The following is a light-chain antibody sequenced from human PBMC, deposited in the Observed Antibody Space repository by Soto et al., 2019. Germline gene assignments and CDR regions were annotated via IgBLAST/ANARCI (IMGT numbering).Light chain of an antibody. CDR3: QQYDSWPPT. Sequence: EIVMTQSPATLSVSPGERATLSCRASQSVSGNFSWYQQKPGQPPRLLIYGASTRATDIPARFSGSGSGTDFTLTISSLESEDFAVYYCQQYDSWPPTFGQGTKVEIK. CDR2: GAS. V-gene: IGKV3D-15*01. CDR1: QSVSGN. J-gene: IGKJ1*01.